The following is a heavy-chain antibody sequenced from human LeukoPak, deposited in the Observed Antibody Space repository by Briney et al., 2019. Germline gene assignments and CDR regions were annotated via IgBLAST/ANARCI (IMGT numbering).Heavy chain of an antibody. CDR3: TRHTFDSGWNDL. J-gene: IGHJ5*02. CDR1: GFKFSGSA. V-gene: IGHV3-73*01. Sequence: GGSLRLSCAASGFKFSGSAMYWVRQASGKGLEWVGRIRSKGNRYATAYAASVKGRFTISRDDSKNMAYLQMTSLKFEDTAVYYCTRHTFDSGWNDLWGQGTLVTVSS. D-gene: IGHD6-19*01. CDR2: IRSKGNRYAT.